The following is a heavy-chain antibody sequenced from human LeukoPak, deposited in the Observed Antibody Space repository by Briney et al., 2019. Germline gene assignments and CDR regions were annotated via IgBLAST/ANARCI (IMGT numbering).Heavy chain of an antibody. V-gene: IGHV4-4*07. D-gene: IGHD6-19*01. J-gene: IGHJ4*02. CDR1: GGSINSHF. CDR3: ARELDQQWPNFGY. CDR2: IHSTGNP. Sequence: SETLSLTCTISGGSINSHFWSWIRQPAGKGLEWIGRIHSTGNPNYNPSLRSRVTMSVDTSKNQFSLKLSSVTAADTAVYYCARELDQQWPNFGYWGQGTLVTVSS.